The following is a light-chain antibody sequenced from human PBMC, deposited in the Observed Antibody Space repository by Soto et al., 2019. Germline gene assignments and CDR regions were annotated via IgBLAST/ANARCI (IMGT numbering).Light chain of an antibody. CDR3: HQYGSSPLT. V-gene: IGKV3-20*01. J-gene: IGKJ1*01. CDR2: GAS. CDR1: QSVSSY. Sequence: DIVLTQSPGTLSLSPGERATLSCRASQSVSSYLAWYQQKPGQAPSLLIYGASTRATGIPDRFSGSGSGTDFTLTISRLEPEDFAMYYCHQYGSSPLTFGQGTKVEI.